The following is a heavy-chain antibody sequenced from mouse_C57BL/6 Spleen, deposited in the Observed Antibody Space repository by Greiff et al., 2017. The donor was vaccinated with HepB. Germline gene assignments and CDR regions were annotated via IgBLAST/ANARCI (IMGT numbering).Heavy chain of an antibody. CDR3: ASQRLRRGGYFDV. V-gene: IGHV3-3*01. CDR2: TFYSGIT. CDR1: GFSINSDCY. Sequence: VQLKESGPSLVRPSQPLSLTCTVTGFSINSDCYWIWIRQFPGNKLEYIGYTFYSGITYYNPSLESRTYITRDTSKNQFSLKLSYVTTEDTATYYCASQRLRRGGYFDVWGTGTTVTVAS. J-gene: IGHJ1*03. D-gene: IGHD2-4*01.